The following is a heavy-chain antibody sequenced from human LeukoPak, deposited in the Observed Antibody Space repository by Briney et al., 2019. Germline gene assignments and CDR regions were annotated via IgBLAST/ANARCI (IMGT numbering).Heavy chain of an antibody. D-gene: IGHD3-3*01. V-gene: IGHV4-61*02. J-gene: IGHJ4*02. CDR3: AGYDFWSGYYWDY. CDR1: GGSISSGSYY. Sequence: TSQTLSLTCTVSGGSISSGSYYWSWIRQPAGKGLEWIGRIYTSGSTNYNPSLKSRVTISVDTSKNQFSLELSSVTAADTAVYYCAGYDFWSGYYWDYWGQGTLVTVSS. CDR2: IYTSGST.